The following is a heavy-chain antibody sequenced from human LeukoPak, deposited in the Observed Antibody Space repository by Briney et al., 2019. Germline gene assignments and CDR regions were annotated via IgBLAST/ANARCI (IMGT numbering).Heavy chain of an antibody. V-gene: IGHV4-34*01. Sequence: PSETLSPTCAVYGGSFSGYYWSWIRQPPGKGLEWIGEINHSGSTNYNPSLKSRVTISVDTSKNQFSLKLSSVTAADTAVYYCARVYSSSSGSYYYYGMDVWGQGTTVTVSS. CDR3: ARVYSSSSGSYYYYGMDV. J-gene: IGHJ6*02. D-gene: IGHD6-6*01. CDR1: GGSFSGYY. CDR2: INHSGST.